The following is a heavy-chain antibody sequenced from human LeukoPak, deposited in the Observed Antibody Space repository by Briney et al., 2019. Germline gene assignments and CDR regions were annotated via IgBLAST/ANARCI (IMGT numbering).Heavy chain of an antibody. D-gene: IGHD3-16*02. CDR3: ARGSLMITFGGVIVTDAFDI. Sequence: ASVKVSCKASGYTFTSYDINWVRQATGQGLEWMGWMNPNSGNTGYAQKFQGRVTITRNTSISTAYMELSSLRSEDTAVYYCARGSLMITFGGVIVTDAFDIWGQGTMVTVSS. J-gene: IGHJ3*02. CDR1: GYTFTSYD. CDR2: MNPNSGNT. V-gene: IGHV1-8*03.